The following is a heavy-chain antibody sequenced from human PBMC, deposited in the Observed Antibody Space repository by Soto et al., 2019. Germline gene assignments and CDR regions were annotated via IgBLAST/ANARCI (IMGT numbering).Heavy chain of an antibody. J-gene: IGHJ4*02. CDR2: ISSSSSYI. CDR3: AREYCSGGSCYSGFAY. Sequence: EVQLVESGGGLVKPGGSLRLSCAASGFTFSSYSMNWVRQAPGKGLEWVSSISSSSSYIYYADSVKGRFTISRDNAKNSVYLQMKSLRAEDTAVYYCAREYCSGGSCYSGFAYWGQGTLVTVSS. V-gene: IGHV3-21*01. D-gene: IGHD2-15*01. CDR1: GFTFSSYS.